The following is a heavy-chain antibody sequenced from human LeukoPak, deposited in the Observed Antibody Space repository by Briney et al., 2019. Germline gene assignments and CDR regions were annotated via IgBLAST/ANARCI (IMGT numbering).Heavy chain of an antibody. Sequence: SETLSLTCAVYGGSFSGYYWSWIRQPPGKGLEWIGYIYYSGTSNYNPSLKSRVTMSLDTSRNHFSLRLTSVTDADTAIYYCARGSRRELEFNYWGQGTLVTVSS. D-gene: IGHD3-10*01. J-gene: IGHJ4*02. V-gene: IGHV4-59*01. CDR1: GGSFSGYY. CDR2: IYYSGTS. CDR3: ARGSRRELEFNY.